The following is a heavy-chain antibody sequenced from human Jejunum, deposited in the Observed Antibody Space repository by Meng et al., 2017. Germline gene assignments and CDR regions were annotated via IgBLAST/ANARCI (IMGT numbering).Heavy chain of an antibody. Sequence: QVQLQQWGAGQLKPSETLSLPCAVYGASIGGYFWSWIRQTPGKEPEWIGEVNRKGTTNYNPSLEGRVSISVDTSKNQFSLTLNSVTAADTAVYYCARPLGYNGVNRGFFQHWGQGTLVTVSS. CDR3: ARPLGYNGVNRGFFQH. V-gene: IGHV4-34*01. CDR1: GASIGGYF. D-gene: IGHD5-12*01. CDR2: VNRKGTT. J-gene: IGHJ1*01.